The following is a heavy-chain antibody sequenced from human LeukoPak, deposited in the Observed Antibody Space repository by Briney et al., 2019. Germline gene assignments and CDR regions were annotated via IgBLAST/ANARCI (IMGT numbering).Heavy chain of an antibody. CDR1: GYTLTELS. Sequence: ASVTVSCKVSGYTLTELSMHWVRQAPGKGLEGMGGFDPEDGETIYAQKFQGRVTMTEDTSTDTAYMELSSLRSEDTAVYYCATSITMVRGNNWFDPWGQGTLVTVSS. CDR2: FDPEDGET. D-gene: IGHD3-10*01. J-gene: IGHJ5*02. CDR3: ATSITMVRGNNWFDP. V-gene: IGHV1-24*01.